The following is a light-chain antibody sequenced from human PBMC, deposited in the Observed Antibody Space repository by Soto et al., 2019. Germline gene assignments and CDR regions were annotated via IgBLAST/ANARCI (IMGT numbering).Light chain of an antibody. CDR2: SNN. CDR1: SSNIGTPYD. V-gene: IGLV1-40*01. Sequence: QSALTQPPSVSGAPGQRVTISCTGSSSNIGTPYDVHWYQQLPGTAPKLLIYSNNKRPSGVPDRFSASKSGTSASLAITGLQAEDEADYYCQSYDISLTAVVFGGGTKVTVL. CDR3: QSYDISLTAVV. J-gene: IGLJ2*01.